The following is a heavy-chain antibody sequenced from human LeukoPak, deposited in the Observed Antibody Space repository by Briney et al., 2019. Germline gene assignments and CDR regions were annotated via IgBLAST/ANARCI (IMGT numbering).Heavy chain of an antibody. D-gene: IGHD2-15*01. CDR2: IYYSGST. V-gene: IGHV4-59*01. CDR3: ARTLGYCSGGSCYQYAFDI. Sequence: SETLSLTCTVSGGSISPYYWSWIRQPPGKGLELIGYIYYSGSTNYIPSLKSRVTISVDTSKNQFSLKLSSVTAADTAVYYCARTLGYCSGGSCYQYAFDIWGLGTMVTVSA. J-gene: IGHJ3*02. CDR1: GGSISPYY.